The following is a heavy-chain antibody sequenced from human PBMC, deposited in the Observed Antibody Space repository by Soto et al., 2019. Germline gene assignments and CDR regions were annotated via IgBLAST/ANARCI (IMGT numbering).Heavy chain of an antibody. V-gene: IGHV1-2*02. CDR1: GYSVSDYF. CDR2: INPKSAAT. J-gene: IGHJ6*02. CDR3: ARIKWGLDYYNGMDV. Sequence: QVQLVQSGAEVKKSGASVKVSCKASGYSVSDYFIQWVRHAPGQGLDWVAWINPKSAATNYAKKFQGKDSLTWDTSFSTAYMELARVRPDDTAVYYCARIKWGLDYYNGMDVWGQGTTVIVSS. D-gene: IGHD1-26*01.